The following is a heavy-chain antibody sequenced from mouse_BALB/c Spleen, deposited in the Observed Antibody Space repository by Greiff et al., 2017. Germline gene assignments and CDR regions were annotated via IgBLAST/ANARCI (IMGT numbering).Heavy chain of an antibody. CDR2: ISSGSSTI. D-gene: IGHD1-1*01. CDR1: GFTFSSFG. J-gene: IGHJ3*01. V-gene: IGHV5-17*02. CDR3: ARYYGSRGFAY. Sequence: EVKLEESGGGLVQPGGSRKLSCAASGFTFSSFGMHWVRQAPEKGLEWVAYISSGSSTIYYADTVKGRFTISRDNPKNTLFLQMTSLRSEDTAMYYCARYYGSRGFAYWGQGTLVTVSA.